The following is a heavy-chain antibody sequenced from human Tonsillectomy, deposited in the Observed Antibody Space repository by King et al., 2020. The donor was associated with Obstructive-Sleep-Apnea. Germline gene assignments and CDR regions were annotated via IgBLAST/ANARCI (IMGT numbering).Heavy chain of an antibody. J-gene: IGHJ4*02. CDR2: ISSSSSYI. CDR1: GFTFSSYS. CDR3: ASRCRSTSCYGAGKDY. V-gene: IGHV3-21*01. Sequence: AQLVQSGGGLVKPGGSLRLSCAASGFTFSSYSMNWVRQAPGKGLEWVSSISSSSSYIYYADSVKGRFTISRDNAKNSLYLQMNSLRAEDTAVYYCASRCRSTSCYGAGKDYWGQGTLVTVSS. D-gene: IGHD2-2*01.